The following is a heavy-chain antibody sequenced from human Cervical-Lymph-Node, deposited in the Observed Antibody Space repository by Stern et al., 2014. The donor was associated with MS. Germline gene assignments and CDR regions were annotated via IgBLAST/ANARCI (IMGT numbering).Heavy chain of an antibody. CDR2: IYWDDEK. J-gene: IGHJ1*01. CDR1: GFSLNADPLG. Sequence: VTLRESGPTLVKPTETLTLTCTVSGFSLNADPLGGGWIRQPPGKAPEWLALIYWDDEKRYSPTLKSRLTISKDTSKNQVVLTMTNVGPEDAATYVCTHYTSVWSKYIQNWGQGTLVIVTS. V-gene: IGHV2-5*02. D-gene: IGHD6-19*01. CDR3: THYTSVWSKYIQN.